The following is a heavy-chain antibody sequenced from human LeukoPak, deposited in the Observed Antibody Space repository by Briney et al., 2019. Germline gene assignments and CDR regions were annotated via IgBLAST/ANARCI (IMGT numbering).Heavy chain of an antibody. J-gene: IGHJ4*02. CDR2: KYYSGNT. Sequence: SETLSLTCTISGGSISSPSFYWAWIRQTPEKGLEWIGSKYYSGNTYYNPSLKSRVTISVDTSKNHFSLSLTSVTAADTAAYYCARQGVVVAAYFDSWGQGTLVTVSS. CDR1: GGSISSPSFY. V-gene: IGHV4-39*01. CDR3: ARQGVVVAAYFDS. D-gene: IGHD2-15*01.